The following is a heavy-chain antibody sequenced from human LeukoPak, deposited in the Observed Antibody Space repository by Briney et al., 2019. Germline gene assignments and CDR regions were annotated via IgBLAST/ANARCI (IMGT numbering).Heavy chain of an antibody. CDR1: GGTLSSYA. Sequence: ASVKVSCKASGGTLSSYAISWVRQAPGQGLEWMGGIIPIFGTANYAQKFQGRVTITTDESTSTAYMELSSLRSEDTAVYYCAGYCSSTSCSNPYNWFDPWGQGTLVTVSS. V-gene: IGHV1-69*05. J-gene: IGHJ5*02. CDR3: AGYCSSTSCSNPYNWFDP. D-gene: IGHD2-2*01. CDR2: IIPIFGTA.